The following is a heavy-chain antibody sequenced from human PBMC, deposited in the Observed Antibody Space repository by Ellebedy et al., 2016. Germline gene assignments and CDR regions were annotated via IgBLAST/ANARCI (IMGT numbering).Heavy chain of an antibody. D-gene: IGHD1-1*01. CDR3: ARDGTPVQLERRFAN. V-gene: IGHV1-18*01. Sequence: ASVKVSCXASGYTFTSYGISWVRQAPGQGLEWMGWISAYNGNTNYAQKLQGRVTMTTDTSTSTAYMELRSLRSEDAAVYYCARDGTPVQLERRFANWGQGTLVTVSS. J-gene: IGHJ4*02. CDR2: ISAYNGNT. CDR1: GYTFTSYG.